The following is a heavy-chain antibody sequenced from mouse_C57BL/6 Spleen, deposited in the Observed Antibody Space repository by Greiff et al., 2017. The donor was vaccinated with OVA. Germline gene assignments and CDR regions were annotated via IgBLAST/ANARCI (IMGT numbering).Heavy chain of an antibody. V-gene: IGHV1-80*01. CDR2: IYPGDGDT. J-gene: IGHJ4*01. CDR3: ARANWDSYYAMDY. D-gene: IGHD4-1*01. Sequence: VKLQESGAELVKPGASVKISCKASGYAFSSYWMNWVKQRPGKGLEWIGQIYPGDGDTNYNGKFKGKATLTADKSSSTAYMQLSSLTSEDSAVYFCARANWDSYYAMDYWGQGTSVTVSS. CDR1: GYAFSSYW.